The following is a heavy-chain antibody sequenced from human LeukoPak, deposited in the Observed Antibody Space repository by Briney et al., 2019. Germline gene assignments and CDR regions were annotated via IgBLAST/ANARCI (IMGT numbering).Heavy chain of an antibody. CDR3: AKEGRDGFNYDY. J-gene: IGHJ4*02. CDR2: ISYDGSNK. Sequence: QPGRSLRLSCAASRFTFSSYGMHWVRQAPGKGLEWAAVISYDGSNKYYADSVKGRFTVSRDNSKNTLYLQMNSLRAEDTAVYYCAKEGRDGFNYDYWGQGTLVTVSS. V-gene: IGHV3-30*18. D-gene: IGHD5-24*01. CDR1: RFTFSSYG.